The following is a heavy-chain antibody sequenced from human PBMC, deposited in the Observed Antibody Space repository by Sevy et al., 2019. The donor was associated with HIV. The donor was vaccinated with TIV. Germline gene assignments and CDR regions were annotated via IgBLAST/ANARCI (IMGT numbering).Heavy chain of an antibody. J-gene: IGHJ4*02. CDR3: TTDREYGDYKGGFDY. CDR1: GFTFTNAW. CDR2: IRSNTDGGTT. V-gene: IGHV3-15*01. Sequence: GGSLRLSCAVSGFTFTNAWMGWVRQAPGKGLEWVGRIRSNTDGGTTDYAVPLKGRFTISSDDLKNTLYLQINILKSADTAGAYCTTDREYGDYKGGFDYWGQGSLVTVSS. D-gene: IGHD4-17*01.